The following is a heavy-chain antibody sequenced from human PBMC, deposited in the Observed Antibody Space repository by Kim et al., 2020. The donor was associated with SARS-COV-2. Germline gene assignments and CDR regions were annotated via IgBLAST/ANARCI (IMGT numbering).Heavy chain of an antibody. CDR1: GGTFSSYA. CDR2: IIPIFGTA. D-gene: IGHD3-3*01. J-gene: IGHJ4*02. V-gene: IGHV1-69*13. CDR3: AREARHDFWSGYYYFDY. Sequence: SVKVSCKASGGTFSSYAISWVRQAPGQGLEWMGGIIPIFGTANYAQKFQGRVTITADESTSTAYMELSSLRSEDTAVYYCAREARHDFWSGYYYFDYWGQGTLVTVSS.